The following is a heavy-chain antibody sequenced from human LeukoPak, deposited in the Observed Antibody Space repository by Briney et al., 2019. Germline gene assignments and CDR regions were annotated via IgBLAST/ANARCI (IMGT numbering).Heavy chain of an antibody. Sequence: ASVKVSCKASGGSFGGYAINWLRQAPGQGLEWMGGIIPMIGTTNFAPKFQVRVAFTADASTSTAYMDLSSLTSEDTAMYYCARDRAIPKADVFDIWGQGTMVTVSS. CDR3: ARDRAIPKADVFDI. J-gene: IGHJ3*02. V-gene: IGHV1-69*13. CDR2: IIPMIGTT. CDR1: GGSFGGYA.